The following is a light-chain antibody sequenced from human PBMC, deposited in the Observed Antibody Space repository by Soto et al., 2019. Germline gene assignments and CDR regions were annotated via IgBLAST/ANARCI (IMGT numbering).Light chain of an antibody. J-gene: IGLJ3*02. V-gene: IGLV1-40*01. Sequence: QAVVTQPPSVSGAPGQRVSISCTGSSSNIAAGHDVHWYQQLPGRAPKLLIHGNNNRPSGVPDRFSGSKSGTSASLTITGLQAEDEADYYCQSYDSSLFWVFGGGTKVTVL. CDR3: QSYDSSLFWV. CDR2: GNN. CDR1: SSNIAAGHD.